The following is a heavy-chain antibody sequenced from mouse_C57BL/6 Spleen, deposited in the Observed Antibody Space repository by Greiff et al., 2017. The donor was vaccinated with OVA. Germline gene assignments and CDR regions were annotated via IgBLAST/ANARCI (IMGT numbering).Heavy chain of an antibody. CDR1: GYTFTSYW. CDR2: IDPSDSYT. CDR3: ASRSTMVTTKYYLDY. V-gene: IGHV1-50*01. D-gene: IGHD2-2*01. Sequence: QVQLQQPGAELVKPGASVKLSCKASGYTFTSYWMQWVKQRPGQGLEWIGEIDPSDSYTNYNQKFKGKATLTVDTSSSTAYMQLSSLTSEDSAVYYCASRSTMVTTKYYLDYWGQGTTLTVSS. J-gene: IGHJ2*01.